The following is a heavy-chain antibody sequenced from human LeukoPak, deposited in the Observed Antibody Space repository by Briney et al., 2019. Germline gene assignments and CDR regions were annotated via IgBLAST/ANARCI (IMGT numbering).Heavy chain of an antibody. Sequence: GGSLRLSCAASGFTFSSYGIHWVRQAPGKGLEWVSSISSSSSYIYYADSVKGRLTISRDNAKNSLYLQMNSLRAEDTAVYYCARDPTPRYCSGGSCYTHYGMDVWGQGTTVTVSS. J-gene: IGHJ6*02. CDR1: GFTFSSYG. CDR2: ISSSSSYI. V-gene: IGHV3-21*01. D-gene: IGHD2-15*01. CDR3: ARDPTPRYCSGGSCYTHYGMDV.